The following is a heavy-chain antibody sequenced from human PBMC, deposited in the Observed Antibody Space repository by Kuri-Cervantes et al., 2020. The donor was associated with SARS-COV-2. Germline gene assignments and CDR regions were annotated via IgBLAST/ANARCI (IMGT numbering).Heavy chain of an antibody. CDR3: ASRNEPGGSTSSGRWFDP. Sequence: LRLSCTVSGGSISSGSYYWSWIRQPAGKGLEWIGRIYTSGSTNYNPSLKSRVTMSVDTSKNQFSLKLSSVAAADTAVYYCASRNEPGGSTSSGRWFDPWGQGTLVTVSS. J-gene: IGHJ5*02. CDR1: GGSISSGSYY. V-gene: IGHV4-61*02. D-gene: IGHD2-2*01. CDR2: IYTSGST.